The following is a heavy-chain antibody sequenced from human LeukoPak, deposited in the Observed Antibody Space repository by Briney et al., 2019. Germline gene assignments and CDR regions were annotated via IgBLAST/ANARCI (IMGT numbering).Heavy chain of an antibody. CDR1: GLTISSYG. D-gene: IGHD2-15*01. Sequence: GGSLRLSCAASGLTISSYGMHWVRQAPGKGLEWVAVIEYDGSNKYYVDSVKGRFTISRDNPKNTVYLQMNSLRAEDAAVYYCASLLLGDGMDVWGQGTTVTASS. CDR2: IEYDGSNK. V-gene: IGHV3-30*03. CDR3: ASLLLGDGMDV. J-gene: IGHJ6*02.